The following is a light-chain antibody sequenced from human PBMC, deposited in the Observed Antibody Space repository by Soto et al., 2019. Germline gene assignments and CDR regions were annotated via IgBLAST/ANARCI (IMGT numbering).Light chain of an antibody. J-gene: IGLJ2*01. CDR1: RRDVGAHKY. Sequence: QSVLTQPPSAAGSPGQSVTISCTGTRRDVGAHKYVSWYQQYPGKAPRRMIYEVNKRPSGVPDRFSGSKFGNTASRTVSWLQAEDEADYYCSSYAGCSTVFGAGTKLTVL. CDR3: SSYAGCSTV. V-gene: IGLV2-8*01. CDR2: EVN.